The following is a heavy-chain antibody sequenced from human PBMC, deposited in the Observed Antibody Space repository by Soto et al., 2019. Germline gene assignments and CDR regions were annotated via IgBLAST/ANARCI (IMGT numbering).Heavy chain of an antibody. D-gene: IGHD5-12*01. Sequence: QITLKESGPTLVKPTQTLTLTCTFSGFSLSTSGVGVGWIRQPPGKALEWLALIYWDDDKRYSPSLKSRLTITKDTTKNEVVLTMTNMDPVDTATYYCAHSGVATIPFDYWGQGTLVTVSS. CDR3: AHSGVATIPFDY. CDR2: IYWDDDK. J-gene: IGHJ4*02. V-gene: IGHV2-5*02. CDR1: GFSLSTSGVG.